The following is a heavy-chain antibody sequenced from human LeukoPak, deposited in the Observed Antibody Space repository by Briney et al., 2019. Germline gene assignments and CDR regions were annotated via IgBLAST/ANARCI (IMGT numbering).Heavy chain of an antibody. D-gene: IGHD2-21*02. CDR2: IYYTGST. Sequence: SETLSLTCTVSGYSISSGYYWGWIRQPPGKGLEWIGSIYYTGSTYYNPSLKSRVTISVDTSKNQFSLKLSSVTAADTAVYYCARHVVVVVTANNWFDPWGQGTLVTVSS. CDR1: GYSISSGYY. J-gene: IGHJ5*02. CDR3: ARHVVVVVTANNWFDP. V-gene: IGHV4-38-2*02.